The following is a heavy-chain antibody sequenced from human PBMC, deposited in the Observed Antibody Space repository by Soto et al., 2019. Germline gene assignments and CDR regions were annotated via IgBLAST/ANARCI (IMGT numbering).Heavy chain of an antibody. D-gene: IGHD3-3*01. CDR2: IYYSGST. J-gene: IGHJ6*02. CDR3: ASSPLEWLLDHSMDV. Sequence: QVQLQESGPGLVKPSQTLSLTCTVSGGSISSGGYYWSWIRQHPGKGLEWIGYIYYSGSTYYNPSLKSRVTIAVDTSKNQFSLKLSSVTAADTAVYYCASSPLEWLLDHSMDVWGQGTTVTVSS. CDR1: GGSISSGGYY. V-gene: IGHV4-31*03.